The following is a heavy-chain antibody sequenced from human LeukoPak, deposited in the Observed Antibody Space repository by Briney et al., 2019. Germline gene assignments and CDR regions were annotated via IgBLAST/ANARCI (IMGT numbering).Heavy chain of an antibody. J-gene: IGHJ6*03. Sequence: SETLSLTCAVYGGSFSGYYWSWIRQPPGKGLEWIGEIKHSGSTNSNPSLKSRVTISVDTSKNQFSLKLSSVTAADTAVYYCARGVYDSSGYYFPADYYYYYMDVWGKGTTITISS. V-gene: IGHV4-34*01. CDR2: IKHSGST. CDR1: GGSFSGYY. CDR3: ARGVYDSSGYYFPADYYYYYMDV. D-gene: IGHD3-22*01.